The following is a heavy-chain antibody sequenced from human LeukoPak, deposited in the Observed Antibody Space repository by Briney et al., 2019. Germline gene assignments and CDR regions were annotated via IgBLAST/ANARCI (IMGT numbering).Heavy chain of an antibody. D-gene: IGHD6-19*01. Sequence: GGSLRLSCSVSGFIFSSSAMHWVRQAPGKGLEDVSGISTNGDRTYYADSVKGRFTISRDNSKNTLYLQMSSLRAEDTAVYYCAKEPASSGWFDPWGQGTLVAVSS. J-gene: IGHJ5*02. CDR1: GFIFSSSA. V-gene: IGHV3-64D*06. CDR2: ISTNGDRT. CDR3: AKEPASSGWFDP.